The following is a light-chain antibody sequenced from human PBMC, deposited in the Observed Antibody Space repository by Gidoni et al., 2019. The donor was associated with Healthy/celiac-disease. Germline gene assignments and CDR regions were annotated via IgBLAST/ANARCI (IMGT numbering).Light chain of an antibody. CDR1: SSDVGSYYL. J-gene: IGLJ2*01. CDR2: EGS. V-gene: IGLV2-23*01. Sequence: SALTQPASVSGSPGQSITISCTGTSSDVGSYYLGSWYQQHPGKAPKLMIYEGSKRPSGVSNRFSGSKSGNTASLTISGLQAEDEADYYCCSYAGSVVFGGGTKLTVL. CDR3: CSYAGSVV.